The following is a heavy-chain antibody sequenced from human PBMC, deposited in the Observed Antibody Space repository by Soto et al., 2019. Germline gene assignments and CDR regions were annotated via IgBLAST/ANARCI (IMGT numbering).Heavy chain of an antibody. V-gene: IGHV1-2*04. D-gene: IGHD6-19*01. Sequence: ASVKVSCKASGYTFTGYYMHWVRQAPGQGLEWMGWINPNSGGTNYAQKFQGWVTMTRDTSISTAYMELSRLRSDDTAVYYCARDLGGEQWPTYGMDVWGQGTTVTVSS. CDR3: ARDLGGEQWPTYGMDV. J-gene: IGHJ6*02. CDR2: INPNSGGT. CDR1: GYTFTGYY.